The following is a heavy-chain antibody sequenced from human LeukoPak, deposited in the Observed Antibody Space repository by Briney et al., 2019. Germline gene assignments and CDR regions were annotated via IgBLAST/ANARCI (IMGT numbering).Heavy chain of an antibody. J-gene: IGHJ4*02. V-gene: IGHV4-39*01. CDR2: IYYSGST. D-gene: IGHD3-9*01. Sequence: SETLSLTCTVSGGSISSSSYYWGWIRQPPEKGLEWIGSIYYSGSTYYNPSLKSRVTISVDTSKNQFSLKMSSVTAADTAVYYCASVTDYDILTGSYYFDYWGQGTLVTVSS. CDR1: GGSISSSSYY. CDR3: ASVTDYDILTGSYYFDY.